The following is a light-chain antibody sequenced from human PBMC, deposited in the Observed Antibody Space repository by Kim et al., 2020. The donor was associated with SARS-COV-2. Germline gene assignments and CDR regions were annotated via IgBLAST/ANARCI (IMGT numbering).Light chain of an antibody. V-gene: IGKV3-20*01. J-gene: IGKJ3*01. CDR1: QSISNNY. CDR2: GAS. Sequence: EIVLTQSPGTLSLSPGERATLSCRASQSISNNYLAWFQQKPGQAPRLLIYGASSRAADVPDRFSGSGSGTDFTLTISRLEPEDFAAYYCQQYETSLFTFGPGTKVDIK. CDR3: QQYETSLFT.